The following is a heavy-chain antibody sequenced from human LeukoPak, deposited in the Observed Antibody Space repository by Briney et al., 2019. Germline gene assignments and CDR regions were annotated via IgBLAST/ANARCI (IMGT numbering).Heavy chain of an antibody. Sequence: PGGSLRLSCAASGLTVSSSYMSWDRQAPGKGLEWVSIIYNDRSTYYADSMKGRFTISRDNSKNTLYLQVNSLRAEDTAMYYCARNILFAFDIWGQGTMVTVSS. J-gene: IGHJ3*02. CDR1: GLTVSSSY. CDR2: IYNDRST. V-gene: IGHV3-53*01. CDR3: ARNILFAFDI.